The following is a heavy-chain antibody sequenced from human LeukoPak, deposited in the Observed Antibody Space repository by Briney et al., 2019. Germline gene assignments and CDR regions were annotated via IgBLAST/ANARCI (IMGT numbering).Heavy chain of an antibody. V-gene: IGHV3-48*01. Sequence: TGGSLRLPCAASGFTFSSYSMNWVRQAPGKGLEWVSYISSSSSTIYYADSVKGRFTISRDNSKNTLYLQMNSLRAEDTAVYYCARGIVGAPDAFDIWGQGTMVTVSS. D-gene: IGHD1-26*01. J-gene: IGHJ3*02. CDR1: GFTFSSYS. CDR3: ARGIVGAPDAFDI. CDR2: ISSSSSTI.